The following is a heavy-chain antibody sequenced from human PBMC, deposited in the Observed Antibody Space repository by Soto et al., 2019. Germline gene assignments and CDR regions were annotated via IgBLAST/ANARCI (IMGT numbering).Heavy chain of an antibody. CDR2: ISYDGSNK. V-gene: IGHV3-30*14. Sequence: SCKASGYTFTSYAMHWVRQAPGKGLEWVAVISYDGSNKYYADSAKGRFTISRDNSKNTLYLQMGSLRVEDMAVYYCARDGSMRYLDYWGQGALVTVSS. J-gene: IGHJ4*02. CDR3: ARDGSMRYLDY. CDR1: GYTFTSYA.